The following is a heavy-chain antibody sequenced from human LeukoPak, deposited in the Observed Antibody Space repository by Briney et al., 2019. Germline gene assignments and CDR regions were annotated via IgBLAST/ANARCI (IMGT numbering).Heavy chain of an antibody. CDR1: GFTVSSNY. CDR2: IYSGGST. J-gene: IGHJ4*02. V-gene: IGHV3-53*01. Sequence: GGSLRLSCAASGFTVSSNYMSWVRQAPAKGLEWVSVIYSGGSTYYADSVKGRFTISRDKSKNTLYLQMNSLRAEDTAVYYCARGPAGRNILTDYYYFDYWGQGTLVTVSS. CDR3: ARGPAGRNILTDYYYFDY. D-gene: IGHD3-9*01.